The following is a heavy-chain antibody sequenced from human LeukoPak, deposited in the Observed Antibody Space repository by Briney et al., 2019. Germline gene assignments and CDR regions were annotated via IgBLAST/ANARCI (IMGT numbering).Heavy chain of an antibody. CDR1: GGSISSSSYY. CDR3: ARYYGGSGRLNWFDP. Sequence: SETLSLTCTVSGGSISSSSYYWGWIRQPPGKGLEWIGSIYYSGSTYYNPSLKSRVTISVDTSTNQFSLKLSSVTAADTAVYYCARYYGGSGRLNWFDPWGQGTLVTVSS. V-gene: IGHV4-39*07. J-gene: IGHJ5*02. CDR2: IYYSGST. D-gene: IGHD3-10*01.